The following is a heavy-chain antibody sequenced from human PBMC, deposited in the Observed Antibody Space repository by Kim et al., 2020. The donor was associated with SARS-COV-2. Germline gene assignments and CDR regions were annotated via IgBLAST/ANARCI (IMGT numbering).Heavy chain of an antibody. J-gene: IGHJ5*02. CDR3: ARGFVPAALNWFDP. CDR1: GGSFSGYY. V-gene: IGHV4-34*01. Sequence: SETLSLTCAVYGGSFSGYYWSWIRQPPGKGLEWIGEINPSGSTNYNPSLKSRVTISVDTSKNQFSLKLSSVTAADTAVYYCARGFVPAALNWFDPWGQGTLVTVSS. D-gene: IGHD2-2*01. CDR2: INPSGST.